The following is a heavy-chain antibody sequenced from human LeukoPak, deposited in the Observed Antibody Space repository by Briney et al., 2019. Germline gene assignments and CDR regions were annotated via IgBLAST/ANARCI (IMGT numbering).Heavy chain of an antibody. J-gene: IGHJ6*02. CDR1: GFTFSSYG. V-gene: IGHV3-30*02. CDR2: IRYDGSNK. D-gene: IGHD3-10*01. CDR3: ASRDYSGSGTADYYYYYGMDV. Sequence: GGSLRLSCAASGFTFSSYGMHWVRQAPGKGLEWVAFIRYDGSNKYYADSVKGRFTISRDNSKNTLYLQMNSLRAEDTAVYYCASRDYSGSGTADYYYYYGMDVWGQGTTVTVSS.